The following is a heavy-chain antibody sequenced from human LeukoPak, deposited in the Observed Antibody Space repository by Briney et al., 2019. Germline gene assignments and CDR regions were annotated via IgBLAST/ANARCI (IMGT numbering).Heavy chain of an antibody. V-gene: IGHV3-53*01. CDR3: ARDRAFDI. Sequence: GGSLRLSCAASGFTVSSNYMSWVHQAPGKGLEWVSVIYSGGSTYYADSVKGRFTISRDNSKNTLYLQMNSLRAENTAVYYCARDRAFDIWGQGTMVTVSS. CDR1: GFTVSSNY. J-gene: IGHJ3*02. CDR2: IYSGGST.